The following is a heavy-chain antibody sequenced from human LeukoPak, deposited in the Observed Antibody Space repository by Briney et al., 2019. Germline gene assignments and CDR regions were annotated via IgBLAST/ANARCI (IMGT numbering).Heavy chain of an antibody. CDR2: IKHGGSEK. J-gene: IGHJ6*02. CDR3: ARDSAVVPAADPNYYYYGMDV. CDR1: GFTFSSYW. V-gene: IGHV3-7*01. D-gene: IGHD2-2*01. Sequence: GGSLRLSCAASGFTFSSYWMSWVRQAPGKGLEWVANIKHGGSEKYYVDSVKGRFTISRDNAKNSLYLQMNSLRAEDTAVYYCARDSAVVPAADPNYYYYGMDVWGQGTTVTVSS.